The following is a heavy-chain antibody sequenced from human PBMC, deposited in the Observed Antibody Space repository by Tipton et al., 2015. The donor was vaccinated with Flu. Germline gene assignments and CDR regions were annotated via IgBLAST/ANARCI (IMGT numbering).Heavy chain of an antibody. CDR2: IRSDETTE. Sequence: SGFTFRTNGMHWVRQAPGKGLEWVAHIRSDETTEYADSVKGRFTISRDNSKDMLYLQMNSLRAEDTAVYHCARFAGGPWGQGTLVTVSS. V-gene: IGHV3-33*01. D-gene: IGHD3-16*01. CDR3: ARFAGGP. CDR1: GFTFRTNG. J-gene: IGHJ5*02.